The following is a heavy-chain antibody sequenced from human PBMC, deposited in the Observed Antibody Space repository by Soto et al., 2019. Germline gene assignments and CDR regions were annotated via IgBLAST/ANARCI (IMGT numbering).Heavy chain of an antibody. Sequence: QLQLQESGSGLVKPSQTLSLTCAVSGGSISSGGYSWSWIRQPPGKGLEWIGYIYHSGSTYYNPSLKSRVTISVDRSKNQFSLKLSSVTAADTAVYYCARTYYYDSSGYDWYFDLWGRGTLVTVSS. J-gene: IGHJ2*01. CDR1: GGSISSGGYS. CDR3: ARTYYYDSSGYDWYFDL. V-gene: IGHV4-30-2*01. D-gene: IGHD3-22*01. CDR2: IYHSGST.